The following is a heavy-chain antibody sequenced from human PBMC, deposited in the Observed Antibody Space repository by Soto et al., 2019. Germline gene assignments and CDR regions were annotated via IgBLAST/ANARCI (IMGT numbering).Heavy chain of an antibody. CDR2: ISGSDNRV. D-gene: IGHD4-17*01. V-gene: IGHV3-23*01. CDR3: AKILSVTTNYWHGMDV. CDR1: GFTFSTYH. Sequence: DEQLLESGGGLVQPGGSLRLSCAASGFTFSTYHMVWVRQAPGKGLESVASISGSDNRVFYADSVKGRFTVSRDNSNNTLYRQMNSLRVEDSAVYYCAKILSVTTNYWHGMDVWGQGTTVTVSS. J-gene: IGHJ6*02.